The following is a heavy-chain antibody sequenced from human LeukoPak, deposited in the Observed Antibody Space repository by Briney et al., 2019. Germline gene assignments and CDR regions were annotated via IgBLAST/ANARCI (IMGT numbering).Heavy chain of an antibody. CDR2: INHSGST. V-gene: IGHV4-34*01. CDR3: ARDSPPSRSTVVTPAFDI. J-gene: IGHJ3*02. CDR1: GGPFSGYY. D-gene: IGHD4-23*01. Sequence: SETLSLTCAVYGGPFSGYYWSWIRQPPGKGLEWIGEINHSGSTNYNPSLKSRVTISVDTSKNQFSLKLSSVTAADTAVYYCARDSPPSRSTVVTPAFDIWGQGTVVTVSS.